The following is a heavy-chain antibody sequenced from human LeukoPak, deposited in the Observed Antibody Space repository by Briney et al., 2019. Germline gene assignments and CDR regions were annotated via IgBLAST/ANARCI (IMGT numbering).Heavy chain of an antibody. CDR3: ARENVETLMVYAMDPYYFDY. CDR2: IYYSGST. CDR1: GGSISSSSYY. D-gene: IGHD2-8*01. Sequence: SETLSLTCTVSGGSISSSSYYWGWIRQPPGKGLEWIGSIYYSGSTYYNPSLKSRVTISVDTSKNQFSLKLSSVTAADTAVYYCARENVETLMVYAMDPYYFDYWGQGTLVTVSS. J-gene: IGHJ4*02. V-gene: IGHV4-39*07.